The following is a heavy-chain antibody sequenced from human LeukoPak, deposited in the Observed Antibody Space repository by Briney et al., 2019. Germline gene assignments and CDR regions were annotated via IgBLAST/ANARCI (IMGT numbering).Heavy chain of an antibody. CDR1: GGSFSGYY. V-gene: IGHV4-34*01. D-gene: IGHD6-13*01. J-gene: IGHJ3*02. CDR2: INHSGST. CDR3: ARGRIWYSSSWSVGLSGAFDI. Sequence: SETLSLTCAVYGGSFSGYYWSWIRQPPGKGLEWIGEINHSGSTNYNPSLKSRVTISVDTSKYQFSLKLSSVTAADTAVYYCARGRIWYSSSWSVGLSGAFDIWGQRTMLTVSS.